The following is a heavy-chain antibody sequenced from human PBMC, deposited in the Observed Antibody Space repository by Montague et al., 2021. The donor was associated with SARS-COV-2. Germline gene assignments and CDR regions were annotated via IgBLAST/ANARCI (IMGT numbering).Heavy chain of an antibody. CDR2: INHGGST. D-gene: IGHD3-10*01. CDR3: ARLGDGVVPSPILGVGPYYSYYYYMDV. Sequence: SETLSLTCAVHGGSFSTYSWNWIRQPPGKGLEWIGEINHGGSTNYDPSLKSRVTISADTSKYQFSLKLTSVAAADTAVYYCARLGDGVVPSPILGVGPYYSYYYYMDVWGQGTTVTVSS. J-gene: IGHJ6*03. CDR1: GGSFSTYS. V-gene: IGHV4-34*01.